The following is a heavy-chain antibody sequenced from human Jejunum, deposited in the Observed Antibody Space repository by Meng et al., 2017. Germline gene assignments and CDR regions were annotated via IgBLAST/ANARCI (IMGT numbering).Heavy chain of an antibody. CDR2: IKPNSGAT. CDR3: ARERLEVPSPYSFDGMDV. V-gene: IGHV1-2*06. J-gene: IGHJ6*02. D-gene: IGHD1-1*01. Sequence: ASVKVSCKAFGYTFTDYYIHWVRQAPGQGLEWMGRIKPNSGATSYAQTFQGRVTMTRDTSIATTYMDLSGLTSDDTPVYYCARERLEVPSPYSFDGMDVWGQGTTVTVSS. CDR1: GYTFTDYY.